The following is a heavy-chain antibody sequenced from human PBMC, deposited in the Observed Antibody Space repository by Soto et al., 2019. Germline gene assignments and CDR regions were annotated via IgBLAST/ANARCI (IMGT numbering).Heavy chain of an antibody. CDR3: ARSSGSYFAAFYDT. V-gene: IGHV3-33*01. CDR1: AFSFSTSG. J-gene: IGHJ5*02. D-gene: IGHD1-26*01. Sequence: QAQLQESGGGVVQPATSLRLSCAASAFSFSTSGMHWVRQAPGKGLEWVAASWDDGGNKYYADSVRGRFTISRDNSNNMLFLQMNSLRAEDTALYYCARSSGSYFAAFYDTWGQGTLVSVSS. CDR2: SWDDGGNK.